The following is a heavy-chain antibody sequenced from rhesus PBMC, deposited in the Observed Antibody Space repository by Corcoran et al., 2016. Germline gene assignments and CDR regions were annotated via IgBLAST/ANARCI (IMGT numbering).Heavy chain of an antibody. V-gene: IGHV2S2*01. Sequence: QVTLKESGPALVKPTQTLTLPCTVSGFSLTTSGMRMNWIRQPPGKALEWLARIYWNDYRYYTASLKSRLAISKDTSQNQVVLTLTNMDPEDTATYYCSRQNYPDDYAYFGDFFFDSWGQGVLVTVSS. CDR1: GFSLTTSGMR. CDR3: SRQNYPDDYAYFGDFFFDS. CDR2: IYWNDYR. J-gene: IGHJ4*01. D-gene: IGHD3-9*01.